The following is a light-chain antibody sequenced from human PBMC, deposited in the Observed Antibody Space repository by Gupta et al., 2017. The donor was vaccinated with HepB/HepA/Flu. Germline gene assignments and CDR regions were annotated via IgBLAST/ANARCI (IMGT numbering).Light chain of an antibody. V-gene: IGLV1-47*01. CDR2: RKN. CDR1: SSNIGSKY. CDR3: AAWADSMSGEV. J-gene: IGLJ1*01. Sequence: QSVLTQPPSASGTPGQRVTISCSGSSSNIGSKYVYWYQQLPGTAPKLLIYRKNQRPSGVPDRFSGSKSGTSASLALGGLRSEDEADYYWAAWADSMSGEVFGTGTKVTVL.